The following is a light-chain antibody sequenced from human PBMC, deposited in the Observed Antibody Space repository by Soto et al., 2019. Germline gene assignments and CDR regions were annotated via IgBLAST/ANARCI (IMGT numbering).Light chain of an antibody. CDR1: QSVSNN. J-gene: IGKJ5*01. Sequence: EIVMTQSPATLSVSPGERATLSCRASQSVSNNLAWYQQKPGQAPRLLIYGGSRRATGVPDRFSGGGSGTDFTLTISRLEPEDFGVFYCHQYGSAPRTFGQGTRLEIK. CDR2: GGS. V-gene: IGKV3-20*01. CDR3: HQYGSAPRT.